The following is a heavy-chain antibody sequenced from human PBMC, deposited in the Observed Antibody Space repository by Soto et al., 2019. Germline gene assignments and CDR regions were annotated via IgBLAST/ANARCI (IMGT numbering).Heavy chain of an antibody. CDR2: ISYDGSNK. V-gene: IGHV3-30*18. J-gene: IGHJ4*02. CDR1: GFTFSSYG. Sequence: QVQLVESGGGVVQPGRSLRLSCAASGFTFSSYGMHWVRQAPGKGLEWVAVISYDGSNKYYADSVKGRFTISRDNSKNPLYLQMNSLRAEDTAVYYCAKETGSDPAPTDYWGQGTLVTVSS. D-gene: IGHD3-10*01. CDR3: AKETGSDPAPTDY.